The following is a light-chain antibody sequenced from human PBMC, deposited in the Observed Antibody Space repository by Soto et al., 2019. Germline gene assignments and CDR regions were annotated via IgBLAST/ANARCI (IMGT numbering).Light chain of an antibody. J-gene: IGKJ5*01. CDR3: MQALQSLT. V-gene: IGKV2-28*01. Sequence: EIVITQSPITLPVTPGEPASISCRSSQSLLYNNTYNYLDWYVQKPGQSPQLLIYFGSNRAPGVPDRFSGSGSGTDFTLKINRVEAEDVGTYYCMQALQSLTFGQGTRLEIK. CDR2: FGS. CDR1: QSLLYNNTYNY.